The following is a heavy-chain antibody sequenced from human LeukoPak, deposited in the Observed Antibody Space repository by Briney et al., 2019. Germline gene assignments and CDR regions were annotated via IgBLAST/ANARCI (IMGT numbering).Heavy chain of an antibody. V-gene: IGHV3-7*01. CDR3: AKLDGRYYFDY. Sequence: GGSLRLSCAASGFTFSSYWMSWVRQAPGKGLEWVANIKQDGSEKYYVDSVKGRFTISRDNAKNSLYLQMNSLRAEDTAVYYCAKLDGRYYFDYWGQGTLVTVSS. D-gene: IGHD1-1*01. CDR1: GFTFSSYW. CDR2: IKQDGSEK. J-gene: IGHJ4*02.